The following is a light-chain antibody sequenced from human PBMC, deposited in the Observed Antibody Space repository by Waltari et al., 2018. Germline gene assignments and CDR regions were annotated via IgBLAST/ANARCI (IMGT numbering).Light chain of an antibody. CDR1: SSNIGGNT. CDR2: SNT. V-gene: IGLV1-44*01. J-gene: IGLJ1*01. CDR3: AAWDDSLNGDV. Sequence: QSVLTQPPSASGTPGPRVTVSCSGSSSNIGGNTVHWYQQLPGTAPKLLIYSNTQRPSGVPDRFSGSKSGTSASLAISGLQSGDEADYYCAAWDDSLNGDVFGTGTKVTVL.